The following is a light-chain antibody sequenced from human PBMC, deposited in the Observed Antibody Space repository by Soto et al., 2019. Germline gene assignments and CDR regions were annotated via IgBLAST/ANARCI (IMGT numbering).Light chain of an antibody. V-gene: IGKV1-5*01. CDR1: QSISSW. Sequence: DIQMTQSPSTLSASVGDRVTITCRASQSISSWLAWYQQKPGKAPKLLIYDASSLESGVPSRFSGSGSGTEFTLTICSLQPDDFATYYCQQYNSDSRRTFGQGTKVEIK. J-gene: IGKJ1*01. CDR2: DAS. CDR3: QQYNSDSRRT.